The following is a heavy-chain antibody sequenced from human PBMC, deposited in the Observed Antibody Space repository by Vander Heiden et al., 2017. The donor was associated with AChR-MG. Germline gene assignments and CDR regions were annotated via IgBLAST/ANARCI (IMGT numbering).Heavy chain of an antibody. D-gene: IGHD3-10*01. V-gene: IGHV3-7*03. CDR3: ARNGIPMVRGDHFDY. CDR1: GFTFSSYW. J-gene: IGHJ4*02. Sequence: EVQLVESGGGLVQPGGSLRLPCAASGFTFSSYWMSWVRQAPGKGLEWVANIKQDGSEKYYVDSGKGRFTISRDNAKNSLYLQMNSLRAEDTAVYYCARNGIPMVRGDHFDYWGQGTLVTVSS. CDR2: IKQDGSEK.